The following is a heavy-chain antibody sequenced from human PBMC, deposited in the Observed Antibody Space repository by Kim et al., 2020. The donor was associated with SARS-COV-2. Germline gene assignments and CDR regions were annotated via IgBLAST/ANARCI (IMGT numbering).Heavy chain of an antibody. V-gene: IGHV3-43*01. Sequence: GGSLRLSCAASGFTFHDYSMHWLRQAPGKGLEWVSLIDRHGTNAYFADSVKGRFTISRDNGKNSLYLQMNSLRTADTAFYYCAKEIHQADSGTSCNYFDSWGQGTLVTVSS. CDR1: GFTFHDYS. CDR3: AKEIHQADSGTSCNYFDS. D-gene: IGHD2-2*01. J-gene: IGHJ4*02. CDR2: IDRHGTNA.